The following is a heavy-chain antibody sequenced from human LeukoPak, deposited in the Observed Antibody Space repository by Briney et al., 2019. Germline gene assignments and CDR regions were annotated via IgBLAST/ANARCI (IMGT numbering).Heavy chain of an antibody. Sequence: GASVKVSSKASGYTFTVYYMHWGRRAPGQGREWMGWINPNSGGTNYTQKFQGRVTITRDTSISTAYMELSRLRSDDTAVYYCARGQYYDFWSGYFDWFDPWGQGTLVTVSS. J-gene: IGHJ5*02. CDR3: ARGQYYDFWSGYFDWFDP. CDR1: GYTFTVYY. D-gene: IGHD3-3*01. CDR2: INPNSGGT. V-gene: IGHV1-2*02.